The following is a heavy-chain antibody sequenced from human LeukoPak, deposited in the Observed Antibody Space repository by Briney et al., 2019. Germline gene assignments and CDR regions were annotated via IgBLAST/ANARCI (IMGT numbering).Heavy chain of an antibody. J-gene: IGHJ6*03. D-gene: IGHD2-21*02. Sequence: ASVKVSCKASGYTFTSYGISWVRQAPGQGLEWMGWISAYNGNANYAQKLQGRVTMTTDTSTSTAYMELRSLGSDDTAVYYCARAPCGGDCYSSYYYYYYMDVWGKGTTVTVSS. CDR2: ISAYNGNA. CDR1: GYTFTSYG. V-gene: IGHV1-18*01. CDR3: ARAPCGGDCYSSYYYYYYMDV.